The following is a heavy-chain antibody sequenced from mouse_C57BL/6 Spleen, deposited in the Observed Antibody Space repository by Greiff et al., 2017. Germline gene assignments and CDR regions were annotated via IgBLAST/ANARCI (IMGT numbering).Heavy chain of an antibody. J-gene: IGHJ1*03. D-gene: IGHD1-1*01. Sequence: EVQVVESGGGLVKPGGSLKLSCAASGFTFSSYAMSWVRQTPEKRLEWVATISDGGSYTYYPDNVKGRFTISRDNAKNNLYLQMSHLKSEDTAMYYCARDHYYGSSYGYFDVWGTGTTVTVSS. V-gene: IGHV5-4*01. CDR2: ISDGGSYT. CDR1: GFTFSSYA. CDR3: ARDHYYGSSYGYFDV.